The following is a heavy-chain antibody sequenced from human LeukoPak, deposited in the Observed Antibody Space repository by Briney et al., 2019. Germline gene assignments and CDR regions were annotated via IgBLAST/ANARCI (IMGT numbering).Heavy chain of an antibody. V-gene: IGHV4-39*07. Sequence: SETLSLTCTVSGGSISSSSYYWGWIRQPPGKGLEWIGEINHRGSTNYNPSLKSRVTISVDTSKNQFSLKLSSVTAADTAVYYCARGNARRYYGSGKADAFDIWGQGTMVTVSS. CDR2: INHRGST. D-gene: IGHD3-10*01. CDR3: ARGNARRYYGSGKADAFDI. CDR1: GGSISSSSYY. J-gene: IGHJ3*02.